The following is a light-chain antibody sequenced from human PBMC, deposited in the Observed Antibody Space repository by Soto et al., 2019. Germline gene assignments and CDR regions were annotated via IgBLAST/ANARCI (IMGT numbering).Light chain of an antibody. J-gene: IGKJ5*01. CDR3: QQHSNWPPIT. CDR2: DAS. V-gene: IGKV3-11*01. CDR1: QSVSSY. Sequence: EIVLTQSPATLSLSPGERATLSCRASQSVSSYLAWYQQKPGQAPRLLIYDASSRATGIPARFSGSGSGTDFTLTISSLEPEDFAVYYCQQHSNWPPITFGQGTRLEIK.